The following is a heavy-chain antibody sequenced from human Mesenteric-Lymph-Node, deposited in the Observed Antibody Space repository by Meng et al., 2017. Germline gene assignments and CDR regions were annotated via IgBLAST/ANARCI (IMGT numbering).Heavy chain of an antibody. CDR1: GGSFSGYY. CDR3: ARSQGYYHASGSPPANIKGRYGMDV. J-gene: IGHJ6*02. V-gene: IGHV4-34*01. D-gene: IGHD3-10*01. CDR2: INHSGST. Sequence: SETLSLTCAVYGGSFSGYYWSWIRQPPGKGLEWIGEINHSGSTNYNPSLKSRVTISVDTSKNQFSLKLICVTAADTAVYYCARSQGYYHASGSPPANIKGRYGMDVWGQGTTVTVSS.